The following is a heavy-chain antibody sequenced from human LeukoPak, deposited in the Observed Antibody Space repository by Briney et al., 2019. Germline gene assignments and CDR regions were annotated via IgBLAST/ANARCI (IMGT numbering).Heavy chain of an antibody. D-gene: IGHD4-23*01. CDR3: ARGRDYGGQLNLASSPYYFDY. J-gene: IGHJ4*02. V-gene: IGHV4-59*01. CDR2: IYYSGST. CDR1: GGSISSYY. Sequence: PSETLSLTCTVSGGSISSYYWSWIRRPPGKGLEWIGYIYYSGSTNYNPSLKSRVTISVDTSKNQFSLKLSSVTAADTAVYYCARGRDYGGQLNLASSPYYFDYWGQGTLVTVSS.